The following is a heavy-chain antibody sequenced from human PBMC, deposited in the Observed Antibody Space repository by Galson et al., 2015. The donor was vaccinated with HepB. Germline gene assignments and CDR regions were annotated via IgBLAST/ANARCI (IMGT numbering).Heavy chain of an antibody. V-gene: IGHV1-46*01. J-gene: IGHJ4*02. CDR3: TRDLWVYSSGSYFEY. D-gene: IGHD3-10*01. CDR2: INPTGGSA. CDR1: GYTFTDYY. Sequence: SVKVSCKASGYTFTDYYIHWVRQAPGQGLEWMGIINPTGGSASYSQTFQGRVTMTRDTSTSTVYMKLSSLRSEDTAVYYCTRDLWVYSSGSYFEYWGQGTLVTVSS.